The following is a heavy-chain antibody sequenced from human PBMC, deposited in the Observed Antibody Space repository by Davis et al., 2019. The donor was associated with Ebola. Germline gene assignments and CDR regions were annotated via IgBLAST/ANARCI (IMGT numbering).Heavy chain of an antibody. V-gene: IGHV3-20*04. D-gene: IGHD2-15*01. J-gene: IGHJ4*02. Sequence: PGGSLRLSCAGSGFTFDDYGMNWVRQAPGKGLEWVSGINWDGGSTGYADSVKGRFTISRDNAKNSLYLQMNSLRAEDTALYYCARLGCSGGSCLEDFWGQGTLVTVSS. CDR3: ARLGCSGGSCLEDF. CDR2: INWDGGST. CDR1: GFTFDDYG.